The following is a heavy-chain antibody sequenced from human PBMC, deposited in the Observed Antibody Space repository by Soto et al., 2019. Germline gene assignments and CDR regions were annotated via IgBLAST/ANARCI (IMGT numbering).Heavy chain of an antibody. CDR3: TRHGEWTENSMDF. CDR1: GFTLRGSI. Sequence: EVQLVESGGGLVQPGGSLKLSCAASGFTLRGSIIHWVRQASGKGLEWVARIRTKANSYATAYAASVKGRFTIFRDDSKNTAYLQMNSLKTEDTAVYYCTRHGEWTENSMDFWGQGTTVTVSS. J-gene: IGHJ6*02. CDR2: IRTKANSYAT. D-gene: IGHD3-3*01. V-gene: IGHV3-73*01.